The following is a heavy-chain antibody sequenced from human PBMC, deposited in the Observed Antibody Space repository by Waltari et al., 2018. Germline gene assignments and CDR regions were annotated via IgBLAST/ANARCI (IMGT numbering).Heavy chain of an antibody. J-gene: IGHJ4*02. CDR2: INPKRGGK. V-gene: IGHV1-2*02. Sequence: QVQLVQSGAEVKKPGASVTVSCKASGSTFSAYYMHWGRKDPGQGLEWMGRINPKRGGKKSGQKFQGRGTMTRDTSTGTLYMEMKGLKSDDTAVYYCLSLRSDWNFDYWGQGTLVTVSS. CDR1: GSTFSAYY. D-gene: IGHD2-21*02. CDR3: LSLRSDWNFDY.